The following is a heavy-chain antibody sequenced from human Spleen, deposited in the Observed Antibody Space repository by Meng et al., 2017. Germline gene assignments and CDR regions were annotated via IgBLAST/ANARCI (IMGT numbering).Heavy chain of an antibody. J-gene: IGHJ5*02. CDR1: GFTFSAYA. Sequence: DVQLLESGGGLVQPGGSLRPSCAASGFTFSAYALSWVRQAPGWGLEWVSSITAGGDGPAYAESVKGRFIISRDNFKNTLYLQMNSLRAEDTALYYCSKEAYRSGNYYTDSFDPWGQGTLVTVSS. D-gene: IGHD3-10*01. CDR2: ITAGGDGP. V-gene: IGHV3-23*01. CDR3: SKEAYRSGNYYTDSFDP.